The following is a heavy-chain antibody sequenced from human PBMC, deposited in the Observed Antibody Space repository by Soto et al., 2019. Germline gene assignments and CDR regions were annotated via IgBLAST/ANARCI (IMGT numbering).Heavy chain of an antibody. D-gene: IGHD3-10*01. V-gene: IGHV3-23*01. Sequence: GGSLRLSCAASGFTFSSYAMSWVRQAPGKGLEWVSAISGSGGSTYYADSVKGRFTISRDNSTNTLYLQMNSLRAEDTAVYYCAKSYYGSGSYYDYWGQGTLVTVSS. J-gene: IGHJ4*02. CDR1: GFTFSSYA. CDR2: ISGSGGST. CDR3: AKSYYGSGSYYDY.